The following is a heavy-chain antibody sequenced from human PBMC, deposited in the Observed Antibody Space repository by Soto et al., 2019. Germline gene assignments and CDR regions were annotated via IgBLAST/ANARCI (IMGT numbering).Heavy chain of an antibody. J-gene: IGHJ3*02. V-gene: IGHV3-23*01. D-gene: IGHD6-19*01. CDR3: AKDGSGWSLGYDAFDI. CDR2: ISGSGGST. CDR1: GFTFSSYA. Sequence: GGSLRLSCAASGFTFSSYAMSWVRQAPGKGLEWVSAISGSGGSTYYADSVKGRFTISRDNSKNTLYLQMNSLRAEDTAVYYCAKDGSGWSLGYDAFDIWGQGTLVTVSS.